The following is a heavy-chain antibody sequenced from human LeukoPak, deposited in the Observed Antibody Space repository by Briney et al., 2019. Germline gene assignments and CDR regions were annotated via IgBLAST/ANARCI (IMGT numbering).Heavy chain of an antibody. Sequence: GGSLRLSCIASGFTFSSYIMHWVRQAPGKGLEYVSVISGDGGRTYYANSVKGRFTISRDNSKSALYLQMGSLRAEDMAVYFCARPRDGYNLADFWGQGTLVTVSS. J-gene: IGHJ4*02. V-gene: IGHV3-64*01. CDR3: ARPRDGYNLADF. D-gene: IGHD5-24*01. CDR2: ISGDGGRT. CDR1: GFTFSSYI.